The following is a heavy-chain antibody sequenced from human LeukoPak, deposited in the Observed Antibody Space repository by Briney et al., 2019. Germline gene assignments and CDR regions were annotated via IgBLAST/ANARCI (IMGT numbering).Heavy chain of an antibody. D-gene: IGHD3-10*01. V-gene: IGHV3-23*01. CDR2: TSGSATET. J-gene: IGHJ4*02. CDR1: GFTFSSYW. Sequence: GGSLRLSCAASGFTFSSYWMSWVRQAPGKGLEWVSSTSGSATETYFAASVRGRFTISRDNSKNTLFLQMNNVRAEDTAIYYCAKGWILGELLTYWGQGTPVTVSS. CDR3: AKGWILGELLTY.